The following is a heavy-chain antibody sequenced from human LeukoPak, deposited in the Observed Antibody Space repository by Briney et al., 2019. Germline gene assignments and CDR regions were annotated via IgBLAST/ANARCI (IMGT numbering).Heavy chain of an antibody. D-gene: IGHD3-22*01. V-gene: IGHV1-8*03. CDR1: GYTFTSYD. Sequence: ASVTVSYKASGYTFTSYDINWVRQATGQGLEGMGWMNPNSGNTGYAQKFQGRVTITRNTSISTAYMELSSLRSEDTAVYYCARETHYYYDSSGYLDYWGQGTLVTVSS. CDR2: MNPNSGNT. CDR3: ARETHYYYDSSGYLDY. J-gene: IGHJ4*02.